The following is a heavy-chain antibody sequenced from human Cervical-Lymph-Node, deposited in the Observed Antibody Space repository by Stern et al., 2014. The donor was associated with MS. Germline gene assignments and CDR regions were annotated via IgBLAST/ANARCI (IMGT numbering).Heavy chain of an antibody. D-gene: IGHD5-24*01. J-gene: IGHJ4*02. CDR1: GGSISSAEYY. CDR3: SRDADAYSLVFGY. CDR2: IHNSGTT. V-gene: IGHV4-30-4*01. Sequence: QVQLQESGPGLVKPSQTLSLTCAVTGGSISSAEYYWSWIRQSPGKGLEWMGYIHNSGTTYYNPSLKSRVTISVDTSKNQFSLKLRSVTAADTAVYYCSRDADAYSLVFGYWGRGTLVTVSS.